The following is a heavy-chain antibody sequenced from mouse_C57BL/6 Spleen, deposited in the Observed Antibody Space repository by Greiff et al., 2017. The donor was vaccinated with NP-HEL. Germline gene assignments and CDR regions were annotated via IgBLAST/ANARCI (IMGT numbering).Heavy chain of an antibody. J-gene: IGHJ3*01. V-gene: IGHV14-2*01. D-gene: IGHD2-5*01. CDR1: GFNIKDYY. Sequence: VQLQQSGAELVKPGASVKLSCTASGFNIKDYYMHWVKQRTEQGLEWIGRIDPEDGETKYAPKFPGKATITADTSSNTAYLQLSSLTSEDTAVYYCAREGFYSNYAWFAYWGQGTLVTVSA. CDR3: AREGFYSNYAWFAY. CDR2: IDPEDGET.